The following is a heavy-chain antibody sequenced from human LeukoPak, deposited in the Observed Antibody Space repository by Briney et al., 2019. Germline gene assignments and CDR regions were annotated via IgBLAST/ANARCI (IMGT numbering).Heavy chain of an antibody. CDR1: GYTLTDYY. J-gene: IGHJ6*03. Sequence: GASVKVSCKASGYTLTDYYLHWVRQAPGHGLKWMGWINPNSGATHYAQSFQARVTMTRDTSIGSGYMELTGLESADTAVYYCARGLWDTAMVPLDYYYYYMDVWGKGTTVTVSS. CDR3: ARGLWDTAMVPLDYYYYYMDV. D-gene: IGHD5-18*01. V-gene: IGHV1-2*02. CDR2: INPNSGAT.